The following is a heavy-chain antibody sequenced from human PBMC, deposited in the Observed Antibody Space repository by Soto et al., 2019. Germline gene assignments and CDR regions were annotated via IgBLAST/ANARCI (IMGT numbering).Heavy chain of an antibody. CDR1: GGSISSSSYY. J-gene: IGHJ4*02. CDR2: IYYSGST. D-gene: IGHD3-22*01. Sequence: SETLSLTCTVSGGSISSSSYYWGWIRQPPGKGLEWIGSIYYSGSTYYNPSLKSRVTISVDTSKNQFSLKLSSVTAADTAVYYCARHGVYDSSGYYVNWGQGTLVTVSS. V-gene: IGHV4-39*01. CDR3: ARHGVYDSSGYYVN.